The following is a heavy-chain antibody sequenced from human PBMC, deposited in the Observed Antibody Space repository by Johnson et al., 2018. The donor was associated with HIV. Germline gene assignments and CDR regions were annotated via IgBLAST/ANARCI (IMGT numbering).Heavy chain of an antibody. D-gene: IGHD6-13*01. CDR1: GFTFSSYA. V-gene: IGHV3-30*04. Sequence: QMLLVESGGGLVQPGGSLRLSCAASGFTFSSYAMHWVRQAPGKGLEWVAVISYDGGNKYYADSVKGRFTISRDNSKNSVYLEMDSLRAEDTAVYYCARERGYSRVLWKLSEAAFDVWGLGTVVTVAS. CDR2: ISYDGGNK. J-gene: IGHJ3*01. CDR3: ARERGYSRVLWKLSEAAFDV.